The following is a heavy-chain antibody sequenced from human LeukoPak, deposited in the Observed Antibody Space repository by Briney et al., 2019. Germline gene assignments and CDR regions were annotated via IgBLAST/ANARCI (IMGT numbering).Heavy chain of an antibody. D-gene: IGHD2/OR15-2a*01. CDR3: ARTRGTHISMAYLDS. CDR1: GYTFTSYY. V-gene: IGHV1-46*01. CDR2: INPSGSST. J-gene: IGHJ4*02. Sequence: ASVKASCKASGYTFTSYYMHWVRQAPGQGLEWMGLINPSGSSTSYAQKFQGRLSLTRDMSTSTDYMELSSLRSEDTAVYYCARTRGTHISMAYLDSWGQGTLVTVSS.